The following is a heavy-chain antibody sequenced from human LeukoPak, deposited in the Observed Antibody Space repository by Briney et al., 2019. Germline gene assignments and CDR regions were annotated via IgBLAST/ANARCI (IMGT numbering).Heavy chain of an antibody. CDR3: ARGYGAGSNWFTP. J-gene: IGHJ5*02. V-gene: IGHV4-4*07. Sequence: SETLSLTCTVSGGSISSYYWSWIRQPPGKDLECIGHIYSSGSTNYNPSLKSRVTMSEDTTKTQLSLKLNSVTAADTAVYYCARGYGAGSNWFTPWGQGCLVIV. CDR2: IYSSGST. CDR1: GGSISSYY. D-gene: IGHD3-10*01.